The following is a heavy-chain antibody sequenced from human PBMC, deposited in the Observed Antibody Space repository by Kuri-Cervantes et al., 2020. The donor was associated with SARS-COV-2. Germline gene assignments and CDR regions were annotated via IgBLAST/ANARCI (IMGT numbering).Heavy chain of an antibody. CDR1: GGSISSSSYY. CDR2: IYYSGST. J-gene: IGHJ4*02. Sequence: GSLRLSCTVSGGSISSSSYYWGWIRQPPGKGLEWIGSIYYSGSTYYNPSLKSRVTISVDTSKNQFSLKLSSVTAADTAVYYCARQGGRAIYFDYWGQGTLVTVSS. V-gene: IGHV4-39*01. CDR3: ARQGGRAIYFDY. D-gene: IGHD6-25*01.